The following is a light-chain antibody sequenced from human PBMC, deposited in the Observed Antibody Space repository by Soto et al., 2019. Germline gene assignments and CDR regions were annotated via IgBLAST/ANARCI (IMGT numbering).Light chain of an antibody. J-gene: IGLJ1*01. CDR3: SSYTSSSTYV. CDR2: DVS. CDR1: SSDVGAYDY. V-gene: IGLV2-14*01. Sequence: QSALTQPASVSGSPGQSIAIACTGTSSDVGAYDYVSWYQQHPGKAPKVMIYDVSNRPSGVSNRFSGSKSGNTASLTISGLQAKDEADYYCSSYTSSSTYVFGTGTKLTVL.